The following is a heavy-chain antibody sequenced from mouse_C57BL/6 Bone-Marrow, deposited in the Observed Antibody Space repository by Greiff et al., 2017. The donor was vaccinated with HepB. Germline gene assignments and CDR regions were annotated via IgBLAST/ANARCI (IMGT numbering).Heavy chain of an antibody. V-gene: IGHV3-8*01. D-gene: IGHD2-1*01. CDR2: ISYSGST. CDR1: GYSITSDY. Sequence: EVKLMESGPGLAKPSQTLSLTCSVTGYSITSDYWNWIRKFPGNKLEYMGYISYSGSTYYNPSLKSRISITRDTSKNQYYLQLNSVTTEDTATYYCARWGIYYGNYYWYFDVWGTGTTVTVSS. J-gene: IGHJ1*03. CDR3: ARWGIYYGNYYWYFDV.